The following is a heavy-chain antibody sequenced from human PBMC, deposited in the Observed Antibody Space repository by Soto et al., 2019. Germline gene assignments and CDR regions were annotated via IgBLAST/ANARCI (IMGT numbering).Heavy chain of an antibody. CDR3: ARDRRPHSLGLHPRYYYGMDV. CDR1: GGTFSSYT. Sequence: QVQLVQSGAEVKKPGSSVKVSCKASGGTFSSYTISLVRQAPGQGLEWMGRIIPILGIANYAQKFQGRVTITADKSTSIAYMELSSLRSEDTAVYYCARDRRPHSLGLHPRYYYGMDVWGQGTTVTVSS. V-gene: IGHV1-69*08. J-gene: IGHJ6*02. D-gene: IGHD6-6*01. CDR2: IIPILGIA.